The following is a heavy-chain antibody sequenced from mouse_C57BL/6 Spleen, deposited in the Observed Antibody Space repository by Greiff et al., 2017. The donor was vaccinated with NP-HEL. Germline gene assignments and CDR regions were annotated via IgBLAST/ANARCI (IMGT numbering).Heavy chain of an antibody. Sequence: VQLQQSGPVLVKPGASVKMSCKASGYTFTDYYMNWVKQSHGKSLEWIGVINPYNGGTSYNQKFKGKATLTVDKSSSTAYMELNSLTSEDSAVYYCARGDFTTVVDYWGQGTTLTVSS. D-gene: IGHD1-1*01. J-gene: IGHJ2*01. CDR1: GYTFTDYY. CDR2: INPYNGGT. V-gene: IGHV1-19*01. CDR3: ARGDFTTVVDY.